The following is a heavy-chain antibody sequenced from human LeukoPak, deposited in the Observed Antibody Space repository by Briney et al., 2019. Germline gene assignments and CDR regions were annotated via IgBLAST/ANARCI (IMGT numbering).Heavy chain of an antibody. V-gene: IGHV1-69*06. J-gene: IGHJ5*02. CDR3: ARRVPNDSSGYYYRGQFDP. CDR2: IIPIFGTA. CDR1: GGTFSSYA. D-gene: IGHD3-22*01. Sequence: SVKVSCKASGGTFSSYAISWVRQAPGQGLEWMGGIIPIFGTANYAQKFQGRVTITADKSTSTAYMELSSLRSEDTAVYYCARRVPNDSSGYYYRGQFDPWGQGTLVTVSS.